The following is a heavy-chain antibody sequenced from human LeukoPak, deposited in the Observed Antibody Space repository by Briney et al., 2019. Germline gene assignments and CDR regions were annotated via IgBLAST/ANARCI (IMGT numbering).Heavy chain of an antibody. Sequence: PGGSLRPSCAASGFTFSDYYMSWIRQAPGKGLEWVSKISASGYYTNDADSVKGRFTISRDNAKNSLYLHMNSLRAEDTAVYYCAREDKWYFDLWGRGTLVTVSS. J-gene: IGHJ2*01. CDR2: ISASGYYT. V-gene: IGHV3-11*05. CDR1: GFTFSDYY. CDR3: AREDKWYFDL.